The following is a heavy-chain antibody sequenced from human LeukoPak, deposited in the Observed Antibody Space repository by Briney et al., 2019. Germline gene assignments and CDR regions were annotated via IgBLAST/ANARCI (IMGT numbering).Heavy chain of an antibody. CDR2: ISHSGST. CDR1: GGSFSGYY. V-gene: IGHV4-34*01. CDR3: ARGPPIVVVPAAKWLKGFYDP. Sequence: SETLSLTCAVYGGSFSGYYWSWIRQPPGKGLEWIGEISHSGSTNYNPSLKSRVTISVDTSKNQFSLKLSSVTAADTAVYYCARGPPIVVVPAAKWLKGFYDPWGQGTLVTVSS. D-gene: IGHD2-2*01. J-gene: IGHJ5*02.